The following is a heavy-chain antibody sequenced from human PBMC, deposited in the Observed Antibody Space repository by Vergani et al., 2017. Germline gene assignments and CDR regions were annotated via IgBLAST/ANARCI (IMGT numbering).Heavy chain of an antibody. Sequence: EVQLLESGGGLVQPGGSLRLSCAASGFTVSSNYMSWVRQAPGKGLEWVSVIYSGGSTYYADSVKGRFTISRDNSKNTLYLQMNSLRAEDTAVYYCARDRGNSGDYNFDYWGQGTLVTVSS. D-gene: IGHD1-26*01. J-gene: IGHJ4*02. CDR2: IYSGGST. V-gene: IGHV3-66*02. CDR1: GFTVSSNY. CDR3: ARDRGNSGDYNFDY.